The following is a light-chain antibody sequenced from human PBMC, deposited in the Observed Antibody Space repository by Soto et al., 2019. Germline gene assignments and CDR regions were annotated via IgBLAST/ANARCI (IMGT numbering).Light chain of an antibody. CDR1: QSVSSSY. J-gene: IGKJ1*01. CDR3: QQFGSSSWT. CDR2: GAS. V-gene: IGKV3-20*01. Sequence: ESVLTQSPGTLSLSPGKKATLSCRASQSVSSSYLAWYQQKPGQAPRLLIYGASSRATGIPDRISGSGSGTDFTLTVSRLEPEDFAVYYCQQFGSSSWTFGQGPKVEIK.